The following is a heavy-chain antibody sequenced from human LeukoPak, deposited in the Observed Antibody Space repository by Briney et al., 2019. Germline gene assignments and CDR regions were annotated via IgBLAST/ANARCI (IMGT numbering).Heavy chain of an antibody. Sequence: SETLSLTCTVSGGSISSYYWSWIRQPPGKGLEWIGYIYYSGSTYYNPSLNSRVTLSVDTSKNQFSLRLSSVTAADTAVYYCARVEGGWPFDYWGQGTLVTVSS. CDR2: IYYSGST. J-gene: IGHJ4*02. CDR1: GGSISSYY. V-gene: IGHV4-59*08. D-gene: IGHD6-19*01. CDR3: ARVEGGWPFDY.